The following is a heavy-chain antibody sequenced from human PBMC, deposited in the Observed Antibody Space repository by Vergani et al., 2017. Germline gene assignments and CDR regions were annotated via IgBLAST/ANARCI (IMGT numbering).Heavy chain of an antibody. V-gene: IGHV4-4*09. Sequence: QVQLQESGPGLVKPSETLSLTCTVSGGSLSSYYWSWIRQPPGKGLEWIGYIYTSGSTNYNPSLKSRGTISVDTSKNQFSLKLSSVTAADTAVYYCARRYCSGGSCDTEFDYWGQGTLVTVSS. CDR1: GGSLSSYY. J-gene: IGHJ4*02. D-gene: IGHD2-15*01. CDR2: IYTSGST. CDR3: ARRYCSGGSCDTEFDY.